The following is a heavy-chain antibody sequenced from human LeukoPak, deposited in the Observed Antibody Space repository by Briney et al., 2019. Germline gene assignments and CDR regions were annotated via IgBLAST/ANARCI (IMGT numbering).Heavy chain of an antibody. CDR3: AREKRSSGWYPSWFDP. CDR2: IYYSGST. D-gene: IGHD6-19*01. CDR1: GGSISSYY. Sequence: PSETLSLTCTVSGGSISSYYWSWIRQPPGKGLEWIGYIYYSGSTNYNPSLKSRVTISVDTSKNQFSLKLSSVTAADTAVYYCAREKRSSGWYPSWFDPWGQGTLVTVSS. V-gene: IGHV4-59*01. J-gene: IGHJ5*02.